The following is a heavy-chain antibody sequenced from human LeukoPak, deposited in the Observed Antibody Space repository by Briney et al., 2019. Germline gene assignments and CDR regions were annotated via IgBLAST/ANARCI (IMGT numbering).Heavy chain of an antibody. CDR1: GSTFSSYW. V-gene: IGHV3-7*04. Sequence: PGGSLRLSCAASGSTFSSYWMSWVRQAPGKGLEWVANIKQDGSEKYYVDSVKGRFTISRDNAKNSLYLQMNSLRAEDTAVYYCARAHYDYVWGSYRYTFFDYWGQGTLVTVSS. D-gene: IGHD3-16*02. CDR2: IKQDGSEK. CDR3: ARAHYDYVWGSYRYTFFDY. J-gene: IGHJ4*02.